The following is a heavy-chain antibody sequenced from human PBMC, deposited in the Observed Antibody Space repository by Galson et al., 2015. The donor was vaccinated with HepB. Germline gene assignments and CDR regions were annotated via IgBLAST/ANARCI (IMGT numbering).Heavy chain of an antibody. Sequence: SVKVSCKXSGYMFSSYGINWVRQAPGQGLEXMGGIIPTFDTPIYAQRFQDRVTITADKSTSTAYMELSSLTSDDTALYYCARDRTHYYDTSGYSGAFEIWGQGTMVTVSS. D-gene: IGHD3-22*01. CDR2: IIPTFDTP. CDR3: ARDRTHYYDTSGYSGAFEI. CDR1: GYMFSSYG. J-gene: IGHJ3*02. V-gene: IGHV1-69*06.